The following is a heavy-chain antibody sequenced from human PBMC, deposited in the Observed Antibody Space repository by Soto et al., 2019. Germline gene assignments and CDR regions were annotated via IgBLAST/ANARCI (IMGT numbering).Heavy chain of an antibody. V-gene: IGHV3-74*01. J-gene: IGHJ4*02. D-gene: IGHD3-16*02. CDR2: INSDGSST. Sequence: GGSLRLSCAASGFTFSSYWMHWVRQAPGKGLVWVSRINSDGSSTSYADSVKGRFTISRDNAKNTLYLQMNSLRAEDTAVYHCAREHDEDYIWGSYRLPPGYWGQGTLVTVSS. CDR3: AREHDEDYIWGSYRLPPGY. CDR1: GFTFSSYW.